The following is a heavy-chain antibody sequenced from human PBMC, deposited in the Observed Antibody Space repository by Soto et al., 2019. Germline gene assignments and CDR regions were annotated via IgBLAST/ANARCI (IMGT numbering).Heavy chain of an antibody. Sequence: EVQLVESGGGLVQPGGSLRLSCAASGFTFRTYWMHWVRQVPGKGLVWVSHINGDGSSTSYADSVRGRFSISRDNAKNTVDLQMNSLRADDTAVYYCARGTGGFDPWGQGTLVTVSS. J-gene: IGHJ5*02. CDR3: ARGTGGFDP. D-gene: IGHD2-15*01. CDR2: INGDGSST. V-gene: IGHV3-74*01. CDR1: GFTFRTYW.